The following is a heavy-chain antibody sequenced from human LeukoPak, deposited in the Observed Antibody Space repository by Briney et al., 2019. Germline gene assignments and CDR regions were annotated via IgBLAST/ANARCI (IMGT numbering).Heavy chain of an antibody. Sequence: ASVKVSCKASGYTFTGYYMHWVRQATGQGLEWMGWMNPSSGDTGYAQKFQGRVTITRDTPISTAYMELRSLRSEDTAVYYCAREVGPSWFDPWGQGTLVTVSS. CDR2: MNPSSGDT. J-gene: IGHJ5*02. V-gene: IGHV1-8*03. D-gene: IGHD1-26*01. CDR3: AREVGPSWFDP. CDR1: GYTFTGYY.